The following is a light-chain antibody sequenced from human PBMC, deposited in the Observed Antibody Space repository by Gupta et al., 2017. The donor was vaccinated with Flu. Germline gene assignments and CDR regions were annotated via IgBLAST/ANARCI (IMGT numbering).Light chain of an antibody. J-gene: IGKJ4*01. V-gene: IGKV1-5*03. Sequence: DIQTTQSPSTLSASVEDRVIISCRASQSISSWLAWYQQKPGKAPKILIQKASNLESGVPSRFSGSGSGTEFTLTISSLQPDDFAAYYCQQESNSPFTFGRGTKVEIE. CDR1: QSISSW. CDR3: QQESNSPFT. CDR2: KAS.